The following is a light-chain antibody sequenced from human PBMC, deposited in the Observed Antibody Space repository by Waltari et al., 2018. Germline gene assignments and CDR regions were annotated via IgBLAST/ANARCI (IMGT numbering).Light chain of an antibody. CDR3: SSFTSSTTGI. J-gene: IGLJ2*01. CDR2: DVT. V-gene: IGLV2-14*01. Sequence: SALTQPDSVSGSPGQSITISCSGISSDRGGYNYVSWYQQHTGEAPKVIIYDVTNRPSGVSNRFSGSKSGSSASLTISGLQPEDEADYYCSSFTSSTTGIFGGGTKLTVL. CDR1: SSDRGGYNY.